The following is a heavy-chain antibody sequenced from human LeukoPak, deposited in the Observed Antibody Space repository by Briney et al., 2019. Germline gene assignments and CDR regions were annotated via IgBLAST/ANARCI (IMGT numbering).Heavy chain of an antibody. CDR3: AKGSYYDSNLRIGFDY. CDR1: GFTFDDYA. J-gene: IGHJ4*02. V-gene: IGHV3-9*01. Sequence: PGGSLRLSCAASGFTFDDYAMHWVRHAPGKGLEWVSGISWNSGSIGYADSVKGRFTISRDNAKNSLYLQMNSLRAEDTALYYCAKGSYYDSNLRIGFDYWGQGTLVTVSS. D-gene: IGHD3-22*01. CDR2: ISWNSGSI.